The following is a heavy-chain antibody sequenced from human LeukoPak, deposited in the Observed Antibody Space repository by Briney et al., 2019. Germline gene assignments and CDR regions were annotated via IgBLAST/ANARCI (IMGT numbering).Heavy chain of an antibody. D-gene: IGHD2-2*01. CDR2: IYYSGST. V-gene: IGHV4-39*07. CDR1: GGSISSSSYS. CDR3: ARPLGVRYCSSTSCLPGY. J-gene: IGHJ4*02. Sequence: PSETLSLTCTVSGGSISSSSYSWGWIRQPPGKGLEWIGSIYYSGSTYYNPSLKSRVTISVDTSKNQFSLKLSSVTAADTAVYYCARPLGVRYCSSTSCLPGYWGQGTLVTVSS.